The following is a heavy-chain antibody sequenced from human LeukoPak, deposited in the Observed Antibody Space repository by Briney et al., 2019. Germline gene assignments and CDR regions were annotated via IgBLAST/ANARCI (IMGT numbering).Heavy chain of an antibody. Sequence: SETLSLTCTVSGGSVSSGSYYWSWIRQPPGKGLEWIGYIYYSGSTNYNPSLKSRVTISVDTSKNQFSLKLSSVTAADTAVYYCARGPRDPGKSYYYGMDVWGQGTTVTVSS. CDR1: GGSVSSGSYY. CDR2: IYYSGST. CDR3: ARGPRDPGKSYYYGMDV. J-gene: IGHJ6*02. V-gene: IGHV4-61*01. D-gene: IGHD3-10*01.